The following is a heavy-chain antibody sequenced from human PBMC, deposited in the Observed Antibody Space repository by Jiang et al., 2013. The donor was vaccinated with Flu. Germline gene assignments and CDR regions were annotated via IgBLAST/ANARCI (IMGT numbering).Heavy chain of an antibody. CDR2: IYYSGST. Sequence: GPGLVKPSETLSLTCTVSGGSISSYYWSWIRQPPGKGLEWIGYIYYSGSTNYNPSLKSRVTISVDTSKNQFSLKLSSVTAADTAVYYCARVVITMVRGVITNWFDPWGQGTLVTVSS. D-gene: IGHD3-10*01. CDR3: ARVVITMVRGVITNWFDP. V-gene: IGHV4-59*01. J-gene: IGHJ5*02. CDR1: GGSISSYY.